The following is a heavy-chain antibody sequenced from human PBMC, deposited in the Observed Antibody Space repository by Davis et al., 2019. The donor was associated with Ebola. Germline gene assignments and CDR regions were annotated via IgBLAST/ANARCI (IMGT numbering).Heavy chain of an antibody. V-gene: IGHV1-3*01. CDR2: INAGNGNT. J-gene: IGHJ4*02. Sequence: ASVKVSCKASGYTFTSYAMHWVRQAPGQRLEWMGWINAGNGNTKYSQKFQGRVTITRDTSASTAYMELSSLRSEDTAVYYCARAGLLWFGELYAELTHFDYWGQGTLVTVSS. D-gene: IGHD3-10*01. CDR1: GYTFTSYA. CDR3: ARAGLLWFGELYAELTHFDY.